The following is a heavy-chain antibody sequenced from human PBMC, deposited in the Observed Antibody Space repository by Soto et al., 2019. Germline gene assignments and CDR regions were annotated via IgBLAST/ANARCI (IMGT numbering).Heavy chain of an antibody. CDR3: ARERSHCSSTSCYLGHKFYGMDV. D-gene: IGHD2-2*01. CDR1: GYTFTGYY. J-gene: IGHJ6*02. CDR2: INPNSGGT. Sequence: ASVKVSCKASGYTFTGYYMHWVRQAPGQGLEWMGWINPNSGGTNYAQKFQGWVTMTRDTSISTAYMELSRPRSDDTAVYYCARERSHCSSTSCYLGHKFYGMDVWGQGTTVTVSS. V-gene: IGHV1-2*04.